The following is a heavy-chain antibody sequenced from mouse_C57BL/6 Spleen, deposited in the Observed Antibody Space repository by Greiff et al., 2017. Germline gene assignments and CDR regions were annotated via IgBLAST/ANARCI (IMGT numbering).Heavy chain of an antibody. CDR3: ARDQGYGYDWFGY. Sequence: EVMLVESGGGLVKPGGSLKLSCAASGFTFSSYAMSWVRQTPEKRMEWVATISDGGSYTYYPDNVKGRVTISRDNAKNNLYLQMSHLKSEDTAMYYCARDQGYGYDWFGYWGPGTMVTVA. V-gene: IGHV5-4*01. CDR1: GFTFSSYA. D-gene: IGHD2-2*01. J-gene: IGHJ3*01. CDR2: ISDGGSYT.